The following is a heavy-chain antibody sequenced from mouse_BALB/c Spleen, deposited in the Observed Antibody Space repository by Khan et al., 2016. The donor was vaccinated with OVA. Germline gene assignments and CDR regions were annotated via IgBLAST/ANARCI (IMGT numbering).Heavy chain of an antibody. CDR1: GFSLSRYN. Sequence: VKLLESGPGLVAPSQSLSITCNVSGFSLSRYNIPWVRQPPGKGLEWLGMVWGGGGTTNHKNRKSRLSISKDKAKSPVFLKMSSRQTDDTAMYYCARAYYRYDGYYAMDYWGQGTSVTVSS. D-gene: IGHD2-14*01. CDR3: ARAYYRYDGYYAMDY. V-gene: IGHV2-6-4*01. J-gene: IGHJ4*01. CDR2: VWGGGGT.